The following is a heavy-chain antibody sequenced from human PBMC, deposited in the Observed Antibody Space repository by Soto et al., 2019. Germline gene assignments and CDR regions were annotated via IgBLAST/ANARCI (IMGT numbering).Heavy chain of an antibody. D-gene: IGHD6-19*01. Sequence: QVQLVQSGAEVKKPGASVKVSCKASGYTFTSYAMHWVRQAPGQRLEWMGWINAGNGNTKYSQKFQGRVTITRDTSASTAYMAMSSLRSEDTAVYYCARGSSGWLFDYWGQGTLVTVSS. V-gene: IGHV1-3*01. CDR1: GYTFTSYA. J-gene: IGHJ4*02. CDR2: INAGNGNT. CDR3: ARGSSGWLFDY.